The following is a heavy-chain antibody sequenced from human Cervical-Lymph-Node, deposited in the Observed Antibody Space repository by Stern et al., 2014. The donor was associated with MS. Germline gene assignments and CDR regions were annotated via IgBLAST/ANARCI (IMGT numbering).Heavy chain of an antibody. CDR3: ASNPFYYYGLDV. CDR1: GFHFHEYN. Sequence: EVQLVQSGGGLVQPGRSLRLSCVASGFHFHEYNMHWVRQAPGKGLEWVSGISWNSDNIGYAASVKGRFTISRDNAKNSLYLQMNSLRAEDTALYYCASNPFYYYGLDVWGQGTTVTVSS. CDR2: ISWNSDNI. V-gene: IGHV3-9*01. J-gene: IGHJ6*02. D-gene: IGHD1-14*01.